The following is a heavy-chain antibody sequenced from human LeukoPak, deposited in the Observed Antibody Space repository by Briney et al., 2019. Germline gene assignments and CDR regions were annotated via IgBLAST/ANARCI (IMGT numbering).Heavy chain of an antibody. V-gene: IGHV3-48*03. CDR1: GFTFSSFE. D-gene: IGHD3-3*01. Sequence: GGSLRLSCAASGFTFSSFEMNWVRQAPGKGLDWVSYISSSGNTIYYADSAKGRFTISRDNAKNSLYLQMNSLRAEDTAVYYCARDLLWSGYYSRYYYMDVWGKGTTVTVSS. CDR2: ISSSGNTI. J-gene: IGHJ6*03. CDR3: ARDLLWSGYYSRYYYMDV.